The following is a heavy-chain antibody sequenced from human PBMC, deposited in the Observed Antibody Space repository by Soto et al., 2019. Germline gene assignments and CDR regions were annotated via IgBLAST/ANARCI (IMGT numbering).Heavy chain of an antibody. CDR3: AKDYSRFGELPLEAFDI. J-gene: IGHJ3*02. CDR1: GFTFSSYG. D-gene: IGHD3-10*01. V-gene: IGHV3-30*18. CDR2: ISYDGSNK. Sequence: GGSLRLSCAASGFTFSSYGMHWVRQAPGKGLEWVAVISYDGSNKYYADSVKGRFTISRDNSKNTLYLQMNSLRAEDTAVYYCAKDYSRFGELPLEAFDIWGQGTMVTVSS.